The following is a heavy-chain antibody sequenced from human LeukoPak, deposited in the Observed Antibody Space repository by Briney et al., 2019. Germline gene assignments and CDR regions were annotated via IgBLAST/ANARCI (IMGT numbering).Heavy chain of an antibody. CDR3: ARGIAAAPERAFDI. D-gene: IGHD6-13*01. Sequence: SETLSLTCIVSGGSISSYYWNWIRQPPRKGLEWIAYIYSSGSTNYNPSLNSRVTMSVDTSKNQFSLKMSSVTAADTAVYYCARGIAAAPERAFDIWGQGTMVTVSS. J-gene: IGHJ3*02. CDR2: IYSSGST. CDR1: GGSISSYY. V-gene: IGHV4-59*12.